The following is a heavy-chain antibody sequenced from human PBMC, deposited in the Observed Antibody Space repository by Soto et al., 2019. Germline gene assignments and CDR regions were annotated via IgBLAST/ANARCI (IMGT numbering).Heavy chain of an antibody. V-gene: IGHV3-15*07. CDR3: ATRPKGYCSGGSFYYYYGMDV. D-gene: IGHD2-15*01. Sequence: GGSLRLSCAASGFTFSNAWINWVRQAPGKGLEWVGRIKSKTDGGTTDFAAPVKGRFAISRDDSKNMVYLQMNSLKTEDTAVYYCATRPKGYCSGGSFYYYYGMDVWGQGTTVTVSS. CDR1: GFTFSNAW. J-gene: IGHJ6*02. CDR2: IKSKTDGGTT.